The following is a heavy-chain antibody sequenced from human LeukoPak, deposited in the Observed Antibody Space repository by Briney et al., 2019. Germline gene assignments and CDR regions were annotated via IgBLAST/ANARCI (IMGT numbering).Heavy chain of an antibody. V-gene: IGHV1-18*01. Sequence: ASVKVSCKASGYTFTSYAISWVRQAPGQGLEWMGWISAYNGNTHYAQKVQDRVTMTTDTSTSTAYMELRSLRSDDTAVYYCARAVVYYYDSSGYSAFDIWGQGTMVTVSS. CDR1: GYTFTSYA. CDR3: ARAVVYYYDSSGYSAFDI. J-gene: IGHJ3*02. CDR2: ISAYNGNT. D-gene: IGHD3-22*01.